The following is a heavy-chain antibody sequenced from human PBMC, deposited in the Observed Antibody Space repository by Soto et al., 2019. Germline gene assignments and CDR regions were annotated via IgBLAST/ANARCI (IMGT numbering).Heavy chain of an antibody. CDR3: ARESDYYDSSGPSDY. CDR2: ISAYNGNT. Sequence: QVQLVQSGAEVKKPGASVKVSCKASGYTFTSYGISWVRQAPGQGLEWMGWISAYNGNTNYAQKLQGRVTMTTDTSTSTAYMELRSLRSEDTAVYYWARESDYYDSSGPSDYWGQGTLVTVSS. CDR1: GYTFTSYG. D-gene: IGHD3-22*01. V-gene: IGHV1-18*01. J-gene: IGHJ4*02.